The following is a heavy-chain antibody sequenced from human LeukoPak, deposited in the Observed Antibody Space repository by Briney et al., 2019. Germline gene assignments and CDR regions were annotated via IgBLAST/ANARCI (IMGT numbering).Heavy chain of an antibody. Sequence: ASVKVSCKASGYTFTSYGISWVRQAPGQGLEWMGWISAYNGNTNYAQKLRGRVTMTTDTSTSTAYMELRSLRSDDTAVYYCARGVPLPPLHPLMDVWGQGTTVTVSS. CDR3: ARGVPLPPLHPLMDV. V-gene: IGHV1-18*01. CDR2: ISAYNGNT. D-gene: IGHD2-2*01. CDR1: GYTFTSYG. J-gene: IGHJ6*02.